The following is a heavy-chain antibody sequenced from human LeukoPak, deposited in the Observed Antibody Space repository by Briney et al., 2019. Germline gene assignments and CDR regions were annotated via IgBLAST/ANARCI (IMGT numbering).Heavy chain of an antibody. Sequence: GGSLRLSCAASGFTFSSYWMSWVRQAPGKGLEWVANIKQDGSEKYYVDSVKGRFTISRDNAKNPLYLQMNSLRAEDTAVYYCARVGASRVAAAGTPSDYWGQGTLVTVSS. CDR1: GFTFSSYW. V-gene: IGHV3-7*01. CDR3: ARVGASRVAAAGTPSDY. CDR2: IKQDGSEK. D-gene: IGHD6-13*01. J-gene: IGHJ4*02.